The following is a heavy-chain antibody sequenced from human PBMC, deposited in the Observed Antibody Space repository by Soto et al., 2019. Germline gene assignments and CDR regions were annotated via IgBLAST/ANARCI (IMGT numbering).Heavy chain of an antibody. D-gene: IGHD1-1*01. CDR1: GFTFSFYW. J-gene: IGHJ6*02. V-gene: IGHV3-7*03. CDR2: IKEDGSEK. CDR3: ARTGGMYQLDRYGMDV. Sequence: EVQLIESGGDLVQPGGSLRLSCAASGFTFSFYWMTWVRQAPGKGLEWVANIKEDGSEKDYVDSVKGRFTISRDNAKNSLYLQMNSLRVEDTAVYYCARTGGMYQLDRYGMDVWGQGTTVTVTS.